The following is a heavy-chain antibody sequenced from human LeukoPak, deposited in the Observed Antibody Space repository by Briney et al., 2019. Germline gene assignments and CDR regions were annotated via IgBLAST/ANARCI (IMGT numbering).Heavy chain of an antibody. CDR2: ISGSGGST. CDR3: AKRMGYCSSTSCYAAGLDY. Sequence: GGSLRLSCAASGFTFSSYAMSRVRQAPGKGLEWVSAISGSGGSTYYADSVKGRFTISRDNSKNTLYLQMNSLRAEDTAVYYCAKRMGYCSSTSCYAAGLDYWGQGTLVTVSS. D-gene: IGHD2-2*01. CDR1: GFTFSSYA. J-gene: IGHJ4*02. V-gene: IGHV3-23*01.